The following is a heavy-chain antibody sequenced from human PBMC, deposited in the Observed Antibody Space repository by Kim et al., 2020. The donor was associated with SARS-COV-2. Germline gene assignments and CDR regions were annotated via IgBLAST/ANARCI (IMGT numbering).Heavy chain of an antibody. CDR2: ISAYNGNT. CDR1: GYTFTSYG. CDR3: ARVETFMGVRGVYRFDP. J-gene: IGHJ5*02. D-gene: IGHD3-10*01. V-gene: IGHV1-18*04. Sequence: ASVKVSCKASGYTFTSYGISWVRQAPGQGLEWMGWISAYNGNTNYAQKLQGRVTMTTDTSTSTAYMELRSLRSDDTAVYYCARVETFMGVRGVYRFDPWGQGTLVTVSS.